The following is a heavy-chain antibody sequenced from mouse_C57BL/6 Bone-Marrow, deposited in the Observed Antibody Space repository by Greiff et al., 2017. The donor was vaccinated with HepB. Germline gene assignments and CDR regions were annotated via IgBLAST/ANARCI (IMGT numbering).Heavy chain of an antibody. D-gene: IGHD2-1*01. CDR3: TADYGNYLAY. J-gene: IGHJ3*01. CDR1: GFTFSNYW. CDR2: IRLKSDNYAT. V-gene: IGHV6-3*01. Sequence: EVMLVESGGGLVQPGGSMKLSCVASGFTFSNYWMNWVRQSPEKGLEWVAQIRLKSDNYATHYAESVKGRFTISRDDSKSSVYLQMNNLRAEDTGIYYCTADYGNYLAYWGQGTLVTVSA.